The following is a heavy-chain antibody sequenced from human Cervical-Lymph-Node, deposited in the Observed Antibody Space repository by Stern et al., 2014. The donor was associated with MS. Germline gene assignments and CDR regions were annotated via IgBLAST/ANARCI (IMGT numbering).Heavy chain of an antibody. J-gene: IGHJ4*02. CDR1: GFTFDDYA. D-gene: IGHD1-26*01. V-gene: IGHV3-9*01. CDR3: AKDMGMGGSYSYYFDY. CDR2: ISWNSDSI. Sequence: EVQLVESGGGLVQPGRSLRLSCAASGFTFDDYAMHWVRQVPGKGLEWVADISWNSDSIGYADSVKGRFTISRDNARNSLYLQMNSLRPEDTALYYCAKDMGMGGSYSYYFDYWGQGTLVIVSS.